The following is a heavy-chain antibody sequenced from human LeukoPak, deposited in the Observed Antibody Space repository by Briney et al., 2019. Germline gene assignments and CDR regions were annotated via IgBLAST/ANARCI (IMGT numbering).Heavy chain of an antibody. V-gene: IGHV3-48*01. CDR2: ISGSSTTI. Sequence: PGGSLRLSCAASGFTFSSYTMTWVRQAPGKGLEWVSYISGSSTTIYYADSVKGRFTISRDNAKNSLYLQMNSLRAEDTAVYYCAKPYYGSGSYYGFNYYAFDYWGQGTLVTVSS. CDR1: GFTFSSYT. D-gene: IGHD3-10*01. CDR3: AKPYYGSGSYYGFNYYAFDY. J-gene: IGHJ4*02.